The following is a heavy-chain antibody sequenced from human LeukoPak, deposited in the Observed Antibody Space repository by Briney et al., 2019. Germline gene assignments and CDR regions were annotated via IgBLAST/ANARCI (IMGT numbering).Heavy chain of an antibody. CDR3: ARRAGAYSHPYDY. CDR1: GFTFSSHT. D-gene: IGHD4/OR15-4a*01. Sequence: PGGSLRLSCAASGFTFSSHTMNWVRQAPGKGLEWVSSISTSSSYIFHADSVKGRFTISRDNAKNSLYLQMNSLRAEDTAVYYCARRAGAYSHPYDYWGQGTLVTVSS. CDR2: ISTSSSYI. J-gene: IGHJ4*02. V-gene: IGHV3-21*01.